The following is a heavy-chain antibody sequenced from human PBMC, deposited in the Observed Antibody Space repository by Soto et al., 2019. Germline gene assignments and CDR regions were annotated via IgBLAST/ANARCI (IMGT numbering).Heavy chain of an antibody. D-gene: IGHD5-12*01. V-gene: IGHV5-51*01. Sequence: PGASLKISCKASGYDFARTWIGWVRPLPGKGPDWLAIIWPGDSEARFSASFPVEVTFPVYMSFSTVYLSWRRLNPSDIAIYCCARRVGAYDSYLDQWCQETRETVSS. J-gene: IGHJ4*01. CDR2: IWPGDSEA. CDR1: GYDFARTW. CDR3: ARRVGAYDSYLDQ.